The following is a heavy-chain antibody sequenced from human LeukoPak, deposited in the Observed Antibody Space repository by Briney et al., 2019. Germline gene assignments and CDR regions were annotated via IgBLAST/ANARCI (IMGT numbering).Heavy chain of an antibody. CDR3: TADLGKLLYGDYYYYYYMDV. D-gene: IGHD3-16*01. Sequence: GGSLRLSCAASGFTFSDAWMSWVRQAPGKGLEWVGRIKSKTDGGTTDYAAPVKGRFTISRDDSKNTLYLQMNSLRTEDTAAYFCTADLGKLLYGDYYYYYYMDVWGKGTTVTVSS. CDR2: IKSKTDGGTT. CDR1: GFTFSDAW. V-gene: IGHV3-15*01. J-gene: IGHJ6*03.